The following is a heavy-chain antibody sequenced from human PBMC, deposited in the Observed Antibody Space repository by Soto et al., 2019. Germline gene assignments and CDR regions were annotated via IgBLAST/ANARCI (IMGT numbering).Heavy chain of an antibody. Sequence: VQLLESGGGLVQPGGSLRLSCAGSGFTFSAYGMSWVRQAPGKGLEWVSGISVSGTSTYYADSVKGRFTISRDNSKNTLYLQMKRLRAEDTALYYCAEDWTRGSGGYPDYFDYWGQGTLVTVSS. CDR1: GFTFSAYG. CDR2: ISVSGTST. V-gene: IGHV3-23*01. J-gene: IGHJ4*02. CDR3: AEDWTRGSGGYPDYFDY. D-gene: IGHD3-10*01.